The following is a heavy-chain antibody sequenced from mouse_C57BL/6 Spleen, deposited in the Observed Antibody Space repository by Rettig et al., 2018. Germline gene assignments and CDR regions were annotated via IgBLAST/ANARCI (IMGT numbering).Heavy chain of an antibody. CDR3: ARMRTNWAPFDY. J-gene: IGHJ2*01. CDR1: GFSLSTFGMG. Sequence: GILQPSQTLSLTCSFSGFSLSTFGMGVGWIRQPSGKGLERLAHIWWDDDKYYNPALKSRLTISKDTSKNQVFLRIANVDTADTATYYCARMRTNWAPFDYWGRGTTLTVSS. CDR2: IWWDDDK. D-gene: IGHD4-1*01. V-gene: IGHV8-8*01.